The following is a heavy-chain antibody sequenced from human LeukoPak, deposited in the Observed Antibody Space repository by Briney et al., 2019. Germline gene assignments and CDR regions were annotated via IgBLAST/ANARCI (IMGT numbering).Heavy chain of an antibody. V-gene: IGHV3-15*05. CDR2: IKSKTDGGTT. Sequence: PGGSLRLSCAASGFTFSSYSKNWVRQAPGKGLEWVGRIKSKTDGGTTDYAAPVKGRFTISRDDSKNTLYLQMNSLRAEDTAVYYCARVHGVTPSYWGQGTLVTVSS. CDR3: ARVHGVTPSY. D-gene: IGHD2-21*02. J-gene: IGHJ4*02. CDR1: GFTFSSYS.